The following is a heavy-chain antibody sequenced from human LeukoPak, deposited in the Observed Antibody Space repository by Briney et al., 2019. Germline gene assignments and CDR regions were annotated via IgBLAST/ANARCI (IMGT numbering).Heavy chain of an antibody. CDR3: ASIVVPAAILNGYDR. CDR1: GYSISSGYY. Sequence: PSETLSLTCTVSGYSISSGYYWGWIRQPPGEGLEWFGSIYHSGSTYYNPSLKSRVTISVDTSKNQFSLKRSSVTPADTVGYYCASIVVPAAILNGYDRWGQGTLVTVSS. J-gene: IGHJ5*02. D-gene: IGHD2-2*02. CDR2: IYHSGST. V-gene: IGHV4-38-2*02.